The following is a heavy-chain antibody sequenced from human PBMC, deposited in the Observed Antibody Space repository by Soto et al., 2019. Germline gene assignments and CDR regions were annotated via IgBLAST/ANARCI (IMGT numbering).Heavy chain of an antibody. Sequence: QVQLVQSGAEVKKPGSSVKVSCKASGGTFSSYAISWVRQAPGQGLEWMGGIIPIFGTANYAQKFQGRVTITAAESTSTAYMELSSLRSEDTAVYYCARNPPRNWIDGGPRMDVWGQGTTVTVSS. CDR1: GGTFSSYA. CDR3: ARNPPRNWIDGGPRMDV. V-gene: IGHV1-69*01. CDR2: IIPIFGTA. J-gene: IGHJ6*02. D-gene: IGHD1-20*01.